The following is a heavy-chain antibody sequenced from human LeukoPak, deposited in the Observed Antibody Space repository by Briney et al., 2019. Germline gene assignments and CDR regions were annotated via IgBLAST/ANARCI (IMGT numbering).Heavy chain of an antibody. J-gene: IGHJ5*02. V-gene: IGHV3-48*03. CDR1: GFTFSSYE. Sequence: GGSLRLSCAASGFTFSSYEMNWVRRAPGKGLECVSYISRSGCTIYYADSVKGRFTISRDNAKNSLYLQMNSLRAEDTAVYYCAALGCFDPWGQGTLVTVS. CDR3: AALGCFDP. D-gene: IGHD2-8*01. CDR2: ISRSGCTI.